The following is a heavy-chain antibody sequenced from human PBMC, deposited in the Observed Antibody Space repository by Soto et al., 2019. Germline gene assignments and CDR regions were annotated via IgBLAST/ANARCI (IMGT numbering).Heavy chain of an antibody. CDR2: IYYSGST. D-gene: IGHD5-12*01. Sequence: PSATRSVTGPVSGGSMRSSSYSSGLMRQPPGKGLEWIGSIYYSGSTYYNPSLKSRVTISVDTSKNQFSLKLSSVTAADTAVYYCARSDSLVATADYWGQGTLVTAS. J-gene: IGHJ4*02. CDR1: GGSMRSSSYS. V-gene: IGHV4-39*01. CDR3: ARSDSLVATADY.